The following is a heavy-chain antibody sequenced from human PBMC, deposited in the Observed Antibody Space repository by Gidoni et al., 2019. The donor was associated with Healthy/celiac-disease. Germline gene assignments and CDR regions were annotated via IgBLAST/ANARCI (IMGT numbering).Heavy chain of an antibody. CDR2: IDPSASYP. D-gene: IGHD6-13*01. V-gene: IGHV5-10-1*01. Sequence: EVQLVQSGAEVKKPGESLRISCKGSGYRFTSYWISWVRQMPGKGREWMGRIDPSASYPTYSPSFQGLVTISADKSLSTAYLQWSSLKASDTAMYYCASLSAAGPPWGQGTLVTVSS. J-gene: IGHJ5*02. CDR3: ASLSAAGPP. CDR1: GYRFTSYW.